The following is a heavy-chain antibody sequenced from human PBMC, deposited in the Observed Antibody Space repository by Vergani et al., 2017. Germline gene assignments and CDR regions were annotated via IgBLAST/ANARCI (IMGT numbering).Heavy chain of an antibody. D-gene: IGHD6-19*01. CDR1: GYTFTSYD. V-gene: IGHV1-8*01. CDR2: MNPNSGNT. J-gene: IGHJ4*02. CDR3: ARGSAGWFPPGTFDY. Sequence: QVQLVQSGAEVKKPGASVKVSCKASGYTFTSYDINWVRQATGQGLEWMGWMNPNSGNTGYAQKFQGRVTITADESTSTAYMELSSLRSEYTAVYYCARGSAGWFPPGTFDYWGQGTLVTVSS.